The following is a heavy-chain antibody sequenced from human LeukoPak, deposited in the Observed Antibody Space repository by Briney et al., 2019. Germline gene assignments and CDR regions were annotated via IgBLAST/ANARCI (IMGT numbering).Heavy chain of an antibody. J-gene: IGHJ4*02. Sequence: GGSLRLSCTASGFTFDNYYMTWVRQVPGKGLEWVSSLSGSGITTYYADSVKGRFTISRDNSKNTLYLQMNSLRGEDTAVYYCAKDGHVNLPDRLFTDWGQGTLVIVSS. V-gene: IGHV3-23*01. D-gene: IGHD1-14*01. CDR3: AKDGHVNLPDRLFTD. CDR2: LSGSGITT. CDR1: GFTFDNYY.